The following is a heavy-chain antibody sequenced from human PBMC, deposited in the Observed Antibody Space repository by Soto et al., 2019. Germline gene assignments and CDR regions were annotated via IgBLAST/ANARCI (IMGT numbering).Heavy chain of an antibody. V-gene: IGHV5-51*01. Sequence: GESLKISCKGSGYSFTSYWIGWVRQMPGKGLEWMGIIYPGDSDTRYSPSFQGQVTISADKSISTAYLQWSSLKASDTAMYYCARLGYYGSGSLWGDNWFDPWGQGTLVTVSS. D-gene: IGHD3-10*01. J-gene: IGHJ5*02. CDR3: ARLGYYGSGSLWGDNWFDP. CDR1: GYSFTSYW. CDR2: IYPGDSDT.